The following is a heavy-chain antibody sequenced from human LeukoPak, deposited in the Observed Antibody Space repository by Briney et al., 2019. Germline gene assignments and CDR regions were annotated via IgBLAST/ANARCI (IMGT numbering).Heavy chain of an antibody. CDR1: GGSINSHY. CDR3: ASRPADTTWYGVFDY. V-gene: IGHV4-59*11. CDR2: IFNTGNT. D-gene: IGHD3-10*01. Sequence: SETLSLTCTVSGGSINSHYWSWIRQPPGKRLEWIGYIFNTGNTNYNPSLASRVTMSVDTSRAQFFLRLSPVTAADTAIYYCASRPADTTWYGVFDYWSQGTLVTVSS. J-gene: IGHJ4*02.